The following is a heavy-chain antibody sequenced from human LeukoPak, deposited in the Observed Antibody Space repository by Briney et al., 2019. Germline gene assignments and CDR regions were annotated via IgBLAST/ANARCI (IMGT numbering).Heavy chain of an antibody. CDR1: GYTFTTYG. CDR2: ISAYNGNT. Sequence: ASVKVSCKASGYTFTTYGISWVRQAPGQGLEWMGWISAYNGNTNYAQKFQGRVTMTRDTSISTAYMELSRLRSDDTAVYYCARPRGDFWSGYYLWGQGTLVTVSS. J-gene: IGHJ4*02. D-gene: IGHD3-3*01. CDR3: ARPRGDFWSGYYL. V-gene: IGHV1-18*01.